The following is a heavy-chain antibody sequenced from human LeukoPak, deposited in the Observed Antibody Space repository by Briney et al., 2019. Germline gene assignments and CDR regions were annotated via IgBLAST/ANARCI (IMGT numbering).Heavy chain of an antibody. CDR2: INPNSGGT. J-gene: IGHJ3*02. V-gene: IGHV1-2*02. CDR3: ARVRYDRSGDPFDI. Sequence: GASVTVSFTSSGFTFTDYYIHWIRQAPGQGRGGVGWINPNSGGTNYGQNFRGRATMTRDTSISTAFMDLTRLRSDDTAVYYCARVRYDRSGDPFDIWGQGTMVTVSS. CDR1: GFTFTDYY. D-gene: IGHD3-22*01.